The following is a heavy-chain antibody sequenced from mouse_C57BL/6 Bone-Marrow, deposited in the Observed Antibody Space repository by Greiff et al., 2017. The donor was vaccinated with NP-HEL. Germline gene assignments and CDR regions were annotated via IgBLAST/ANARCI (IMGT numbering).Heavy chain of an antibody. CDR2: IDPENGDT. CDR3: TVGTFAY. V-gene: IGHV14-4*01. CDR1: GFNIKDDY. D-gene: IGHD1-1*02. Sequence: EVMLVESGAELVRPGASVKLSCTASGFNIKDDYMHWVKQRPEQGLEWIGWIDPENGDTEYASKFKGKATITADTSSNTAYLQLSSLTSEDTAVYYCTVGTFAYWGQGTLVTVSA. J-gene: IGHJ3*01.